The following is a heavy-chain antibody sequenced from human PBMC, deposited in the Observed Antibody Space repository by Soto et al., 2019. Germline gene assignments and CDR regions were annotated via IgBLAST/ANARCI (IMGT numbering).Heavy chain of an antibody. CDR1: GFTFSGYW. CDR3: AKDEPEQDSMITFGGVIVDDAFDI. V-gene: IGHV3-7*01. CDR2: IKEDGGEI. Sequence: PGGSLRLSCAASGFTFSGYWMNWVRQAPGKGLEWVANIKEDGGEIYYVDSVKGRFTISRDNAKNSLYLQMNSLRAEDTAVYYCAKDEPEQDSMITFGGVIVDDAFDIWGQGTMVTVSS. D-gene: IGHD3-16*02. J-gene: IGHJ3*02.